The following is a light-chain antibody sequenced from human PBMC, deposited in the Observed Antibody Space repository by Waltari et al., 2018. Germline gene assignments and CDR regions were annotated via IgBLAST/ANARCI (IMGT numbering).Light chain of an antibody. CDR1: SSTIGDSA. CDR2: YDD. Sequence: QSALTHPPSVSGAPRQRVTLSCSGSSSTIGDSAVNWYQQFPGKSPKLVIYYDDLLPSGVSDRFSGSKSGSSASLAISGLQSEDEALYCCAAWDVSLNALIFGGGTKLTVL. J-gene: IGLJ2*01. CDR3: AAWDVSLNALI. V-gene: IGLV1-36*01.